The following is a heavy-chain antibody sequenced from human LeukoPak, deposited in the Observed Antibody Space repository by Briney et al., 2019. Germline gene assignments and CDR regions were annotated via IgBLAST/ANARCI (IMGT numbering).Heavy chain of an antibody. CDR3: ARGRARYFDWLLSQYYFDY. CDR1: GGSISSYY. D-gene: IGHD3-9*01. V-gene: IGHV4-59*01. J-gene: IGHJ4*02. CDR2: IYYSGST. Sequence: SETLSLTCTVSGGSISSYYWSWIRQPPGKGLEWIGYIYYSGSTNYNPSLKSRVTISVDTSNNQFSLKLSSVTAADTAVYYCARGRARYFDWLLSQYYFDYWGQGTLVTVSS.